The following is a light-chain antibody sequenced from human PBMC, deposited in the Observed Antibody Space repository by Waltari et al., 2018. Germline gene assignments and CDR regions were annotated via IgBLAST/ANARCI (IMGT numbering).Light chain of an antibody. CDR2: KAS. CDR1: QSISNL. CDR3: QQYNGR. J-gene: IGKJ1*01. Sequence: DIQMTQSPSTLSASVGDRVTITCRASQSISNLLAWYQQKPGKAPKYLISKASNLESGVPSRVSGSGSVTEFTLPISSLQPDDFASYYCQQYNGRFGQGTKVEMK. V-gene: IGKV1-5*03.